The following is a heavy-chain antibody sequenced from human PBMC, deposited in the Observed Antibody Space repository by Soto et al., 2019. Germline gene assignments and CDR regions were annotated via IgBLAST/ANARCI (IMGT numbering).Heavy chain of an antibody. J-gene: IGHJ4*02. CDR2: IIPIFGTA. CDR3: ARESRYCSGGSCYLLPGLGS. D-gene: IGHD2-15*01. CDR1: GGTFSSYA. V-gene: IGHV1-69*12. Sequence: QVQLVQSGAEVKKPGSSVKVSCKASGGTFSSYAISWVRQAPGQGLEWMGGIIPIFGTANYAQKFQGRVTITADESTSTVYMELSSLRSEDTAVYYFARESRYCSGGSCYLLPGLGSWGQGTLVNVSS.